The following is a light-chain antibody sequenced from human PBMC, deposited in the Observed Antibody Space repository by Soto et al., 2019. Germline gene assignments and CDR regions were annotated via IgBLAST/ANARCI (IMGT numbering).Light chain of an antibody. CDR2: WAS. V-gene: IGKV4-1*01. Sequence: DIVMTQSPDSLAVSLGERATINCKSSQSVLYSSNNKNNLGWFQQKAGQPPKLLIYWASTRESGVPDRFSGSGSGTDFTLTISSLQAEDVAVYYCQQYYSIPRTFGQGTKVDIK. CDR1: QSVLYSSNNKNN. CDR3: QQYYSIPRT. J-gene: IGKJ1*01.